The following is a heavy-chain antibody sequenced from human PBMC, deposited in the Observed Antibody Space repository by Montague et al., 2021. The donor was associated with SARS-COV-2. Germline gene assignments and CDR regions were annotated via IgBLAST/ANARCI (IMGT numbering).Heavy chain of an antibody. CDR1: GDSVSRNRAA. CDR3: AREGTVPGPRGIYFDD. J-gene: IGHJ4*01. CDR2: TYYRSKWYT. V-gene: IGHV6-1*01. D-gene: IGHD1-1*01. Sequence: CAISGDSVSRNRAAWNWIRQSPSGGLEWLGRTYYRSKWYTDYAPSVKTRITITPDTSNNQFSLHLNSVTPGDTAVYYCAREGTVPGPRGIYFDDWGQGTLVTVSS.